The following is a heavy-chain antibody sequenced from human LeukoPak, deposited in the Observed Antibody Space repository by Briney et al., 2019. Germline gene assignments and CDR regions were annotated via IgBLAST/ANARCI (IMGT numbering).Heavy chain of an antibody. CDR2: ISGSGGDT. D-gene: IGHD6-13*01. J-gene: IGHJ1*01. CDR1: GFTFSSYG. Sequence: GGSLRLSCAASGFTFSSYGMSWVRQAPGKGLEFVSAISGSGGDTYYAGSVKGRFTISRDNSRNTPHLQMNSLRAEDTALYYCAKELRHSNSWYVGLLWGQGTLVTVSS. V-gene: IGHV3-23*01. CDR3: AKELRHSNSWYVGLL.